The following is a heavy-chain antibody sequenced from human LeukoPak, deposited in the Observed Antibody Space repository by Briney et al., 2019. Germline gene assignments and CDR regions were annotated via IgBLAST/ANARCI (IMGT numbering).Heavy chain of an antibody. J-gene: IGHJ3*02. CDR3: AKGKVDTIFGVVSPDAFDI. CDR1: GFTFTSTA. Sequence: GGSLRLSCAASGFTFTSTATSWVRQAPGKGLEWFSAISGSGVSTYYADSVKGRFTISRDNSKNTLYLQMNSLRAEDTAVYYCAKGKVDTIFGVVSPDAFDIWGQGTMVTVSS. CDR2: ISGSGVST. V-gene: IGHV3-23*01. D-gene: IGHD3-3*01.